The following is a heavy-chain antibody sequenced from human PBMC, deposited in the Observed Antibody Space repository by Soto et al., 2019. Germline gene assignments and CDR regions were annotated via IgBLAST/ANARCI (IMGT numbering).Heavy chain of an antibody. Sequence: SGFTFTSSAVQWVRQARGQRLEWIGWIVVGSGNTNYAQKFQERVTITRDMSTSTAYMELSSLRSEDTAVYYCAADRGDADNWFDPWGQGTLVTVSS. CDR3: AADRGDADNWFDP. D-gene: IGHD3-10*01. V-gene: IGHV1-58*01. CDR2: IVVGSGNT. CDR1: GFTFTSSA. J-gene: IGHJ5*02.